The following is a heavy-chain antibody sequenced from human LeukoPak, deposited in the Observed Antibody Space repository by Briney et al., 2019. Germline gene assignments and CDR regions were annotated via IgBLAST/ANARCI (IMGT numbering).Heavy chain of an antibody. CDR3: AAGPRYYSSSWYYFDY. J-gene: IGHJ4*02. Sequence: GSSVKVSCKTSRGTFSSYAISWVRQAPGQGLEWMGGIIPIFGTANYAQKFQGRVTITADESTSTAYMELSSLRSEDTAVYYCAAGPRYYSSSWYYFDYWGQGTLVTVSS. CDR2: IIPIFGTA. CDR1: RGTFSSYA. D-gene: IGHD6-13*01. V-gene: IGHV1-69*01.